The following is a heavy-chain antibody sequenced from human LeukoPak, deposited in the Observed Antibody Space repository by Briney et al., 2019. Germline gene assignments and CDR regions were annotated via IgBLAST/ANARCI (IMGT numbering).Heavy chain of an antibody. J-gene: IGHJ4*02. CDR3: ARDRITMVRGVITAYYFDY. D-gene: IGHD3-10*01. CDR2: TSTYNGNT. Sequence: ASVKVSCTASGYTFTSNSNSWVRQAPGQGLELMGWTSTYNGNTNYAKKLQGRVIMTTYTSTSTDFIELMSLISDAAAAYYYARDRITMVRGVITAYYFDYWGQGTLVTVSS. V-gene: IGHV1-18*01. CDR1: GYTFTSNS.